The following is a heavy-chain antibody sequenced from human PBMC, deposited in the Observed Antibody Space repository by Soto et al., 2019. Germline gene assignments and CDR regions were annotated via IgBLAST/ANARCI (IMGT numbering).Heavy chain of an antibody. Sequence: QVQLVQSGAEVKKPGASVKVSCKASGYTFTSHDINWVRQATGHGLEWMGWMNPNSANTGYAHKFQGRVPMTRNTSIITAYMALTSRRSEETTVIYCTREGVMGMAVWCQGTTVTVSS. CDR2: MNPNSANT. D-gene: IGHD3-16*01. V-gene: IGHV1-8*01. CDR1: GYTFTSHD. J-gene: IGHJ6*02. CDR3: TREGVMGMAV.